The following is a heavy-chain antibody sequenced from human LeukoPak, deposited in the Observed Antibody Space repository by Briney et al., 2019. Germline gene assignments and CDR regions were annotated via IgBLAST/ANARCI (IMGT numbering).Heavy chain of an antibody. D-gene: IGHD3-9*01. Sequence: SETLFLTCTVSGGSISSYYWSWIRQPPGKGLEWIGYIYYSGSTNYNPSLKSRVAISVDTSKNQFSLKLSSVTAADTAVYYCARTLRYFDWCFDYWGQGTLVTVSS. CDR1: GGSISSYY. CDR2: IYYSGST. J-gene: IGHJ4*02. V-gene: IGHV4-59*01. CDR3: ARTLRYFDWCFDY.